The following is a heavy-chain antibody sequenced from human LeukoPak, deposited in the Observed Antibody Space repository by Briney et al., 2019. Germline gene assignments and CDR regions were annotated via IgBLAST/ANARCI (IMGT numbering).Heavy chain of an antibody. D-gene: IGHD3-16*02. CDR1: GFTFSSYS. CDR2: ISSSSSYI. CDR3: ARGRYDYVWGSYRSDAFDI. V-gene: IGHV3-21*01. Sequence: PGGSLRLSCAASGFTFSSYSMNWVRQAPGKGLEWVSSISSSSSYIYYADSVKGRFTISRDNAKNTLYLQMNSLRAEDTAVYYCARGRYDYVWGSYRSDAFDIWGQGTMVTVSS. J-gene: IGHJ3*02.